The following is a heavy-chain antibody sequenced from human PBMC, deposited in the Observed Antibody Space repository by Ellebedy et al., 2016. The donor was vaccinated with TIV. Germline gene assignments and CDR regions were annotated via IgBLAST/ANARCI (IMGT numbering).Heavy chain of an antibody. Sequence: MPSETLSLTCAISGDSVSSNAVAWHWIRQSPSRGLEWLGRTYYRSKWYNEYAVSVKSRITINPDTSKNQFSRQLNSLTPEDQALYYCVRGSRGAFDIWGQGTMVTVSS. J-gene: IGHJ3*02. CDR2: TYYRSKWYN. CDR1: GDSVSSNAVA. V-gene: IGHV6-1*01. CDR3: VRGSRGAFDI.